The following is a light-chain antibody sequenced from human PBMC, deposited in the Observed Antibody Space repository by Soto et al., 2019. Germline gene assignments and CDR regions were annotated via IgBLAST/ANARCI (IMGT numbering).Light chain of an antibody. CDR1: QSLLHSNGYNY. CDR3: MKDLQPPLT. V-gene: IGKV2-28*01. CDR2: LGS. Sequence: DIVMTQSPLSLPVTPGEPASISCRSSQSLLHSNGYNYLDWYLQKTGQSPQLLIYLGSNRTSGVHDRFSGSGSGTDFTLKISRVEAEDVGVYYCMKDLQPPLTFGGGTKVEIK. J-gene: IGKJ4*01.